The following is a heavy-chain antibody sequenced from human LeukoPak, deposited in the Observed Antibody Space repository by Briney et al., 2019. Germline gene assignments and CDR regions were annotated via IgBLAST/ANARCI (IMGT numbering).Heavy chain of an antibody. J-gene: IGHJ1*01. D-gene: IGHD6-13*01. V-gene: IGHV3-15*01. CDR1: GFTFSNAW. Sequence: GGSLRLSCAASGFTFSNAWMSWVRQAPGKGLEWVGRIKGKTDGGTTDYAAPVKGRLTISRDDSKNTLYLQMNSLKTEDTAVYYFTTIPPWQLVRGYFQHWGQGTLVTVSS. CDR3: TTIPPWQLVRGYFQH. CDR2: IKGKTDGGTT.